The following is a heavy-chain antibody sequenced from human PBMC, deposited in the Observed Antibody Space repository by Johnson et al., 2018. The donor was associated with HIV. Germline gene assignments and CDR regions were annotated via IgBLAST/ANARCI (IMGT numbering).Heavy chain of an antibody. CDR1: GFTFSDYY. D-gene: IGHD2/OR15-2a*01. J-gene: IGHJ3*02. V-gene: IGHV3-11*04. CDR2: ISSGSHSI. CDR3: ARAYIYGAFDI. Sequence: QVQLVESGGGVFQPGRSLRLSFAASGFTFSDYYMAWIRQAPGKGLEWVSFISSGSHSIYYADSVKGRFTVSRDNSKNSLYLQMNSLRAEDTAVYYCARAYIYGAFDIWGQGTMVTVSS.